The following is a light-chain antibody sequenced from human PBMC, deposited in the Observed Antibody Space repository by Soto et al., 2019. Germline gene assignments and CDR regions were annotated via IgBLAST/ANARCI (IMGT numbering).Light chain of an antibody. J-gene: IGKJ1*01. CDR1: QSVSSSY. Sequence: EIVLKLSPGTLSLSPGERATLSCRASQSVSSSYLAWYQQKPGQAPRLLIYGASSRATGIPDRFSGSGSGKDFTLTISRLEPEDFAVYYCQQYGSSPTWTFGQGTKVDIK. CDR3: QQYGSSPTWT. V-gene: IGKV3-20*01. CDR2: GAS.